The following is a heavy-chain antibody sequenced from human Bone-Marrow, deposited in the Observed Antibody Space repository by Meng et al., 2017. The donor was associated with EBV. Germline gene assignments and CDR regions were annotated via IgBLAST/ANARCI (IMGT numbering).Heavy chain of an antibody. CDR2: LIPMLGAP. CDR3: ASESGRGYTPDY. J-gene: IGHJ4*02. Sequence: QVQLVQSGAEVKKPGSSVKVSCKTSGGPFTSDAISWVRQAPGQGLEWIGGLIPMLGAPNYAQKFQDRVTIIADKSTSIHYMELSSLRSDDTAVYYCASESGRGYTPDYWGRGTLVTVSS. D-gene: IGHD3-10*01. CDR1: GGPFTSDA. V-gene: IGHV1-69*06.